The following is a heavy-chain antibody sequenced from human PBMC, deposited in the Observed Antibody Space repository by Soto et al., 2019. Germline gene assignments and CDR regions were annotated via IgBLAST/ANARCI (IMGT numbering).Heavy chain of an antibody. J-gene: IGHJ3*02. Sequence: PGESLKISCKGSGYSFTSYWISWVRQMHGKGLEWMGRIDPSDSYTNYSPSFQGHVTISADKSISTAYLQWSSLKASDTAMYYCARARASIAADDAFDIWGQGTMVTVSS. V-gene: IGHV5-10-1*01. CDR1: GYSFTSYW. CDR2: IDPSDSYT. CDR3: ARARASIAADDAFDI. D-gene: IGHD6-13*01.